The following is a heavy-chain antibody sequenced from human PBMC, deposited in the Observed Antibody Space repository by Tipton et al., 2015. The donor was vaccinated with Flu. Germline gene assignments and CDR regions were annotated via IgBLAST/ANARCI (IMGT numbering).Heavy chain of an antibody. J-gene: IGHJ4*02. CDR1: GFTFSDYA. Sequence: SLRLSCAASGFTFSDYAMTWVRQAPGKGLEWVSSIAASGSPTYYADSVRGRFTLSRDDSKDTVYLQMDSLRVDGTALYYCAKNTYRVAITASDSWGQGILVTVSS. D-gene: IGHD5-12*01. V-gene: IGHV3-23*01. CDR3: AKNTYRVAITASDS. CDR2: IAASGSPT.